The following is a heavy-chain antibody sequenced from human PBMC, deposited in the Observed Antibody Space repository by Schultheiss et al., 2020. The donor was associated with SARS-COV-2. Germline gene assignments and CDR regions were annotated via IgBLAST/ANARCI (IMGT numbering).Heavy chain of an antibody. D-gene: IGHD2-2*01. CDR1: GFTFSDYY. J-gene: IGHJ6*04. CDR3: ARDVGYCSSTSCSV. CDR2: ISSSSSYT. Sequence: GESLKISCAASGFTFSDYYMSWIRQAPGKGLEWVSYISSSSSYTNYADSVKGRFTISRDNAKNSLYLQMNSLRAEDTAVYYCARDVGYCSSTSCSVWGKGTTVTVSS. V-gene: IGHV3-11*05.